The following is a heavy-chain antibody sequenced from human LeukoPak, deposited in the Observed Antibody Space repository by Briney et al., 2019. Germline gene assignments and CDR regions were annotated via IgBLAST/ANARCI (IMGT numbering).Heavy chain of an antibody. J-gene: IGHJ4*02. CDR2: IYTSGST. CDR1: GGSISSGSYY. CDR3: ARDATVTTASGDY. V-gene: IGHV4-61*02. Sequence: SETLSLTCTVSGGSISSGSYYWSWIRQPAGKGLEWIGRIYTSGSTNYNPSLKSRVTISVDKSKNQFSLKLSSVTAADTAVYYCARDATVTTASGDYWGQGTLVTVSS. D-gene: IGHD4-17*01.